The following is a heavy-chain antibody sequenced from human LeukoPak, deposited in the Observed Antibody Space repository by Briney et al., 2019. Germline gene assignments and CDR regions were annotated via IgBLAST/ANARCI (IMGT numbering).Heavy chain of an antibody. D-gene: IGHD3-10*01. V-gene: IGHV3-30-3*01. CDR3: ARVRENYGHFDY. CDR2: ISYDGSNK. J-gene: IGHJ4*02. CDR1: GFTFSSYA. Sequence: GGSLRLSCAASGFTFSSYAVRWVRQAPGKGREWVAVISYDGSNKYYADSVKGRFTISRDNSKNTLYLQLNRLRAEATAVYYCARVRENYGHFDYWGQGTLVTVSS.